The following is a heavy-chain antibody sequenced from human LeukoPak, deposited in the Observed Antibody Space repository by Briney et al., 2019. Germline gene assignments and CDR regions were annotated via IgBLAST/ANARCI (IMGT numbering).Heavy chain of an antibody. J-gene: IGHJ4*02. Sequence: SVKVSCKASGYTFTGYYMHWVRQAPGQGLEWMGWINPNSGGTNYAQKFQGRVTMTGDTSISTAYMELSRLRSDDTAVYYCARGGSSSWYYFDYWGQGTLVTVSS. CDR3: ARGGSSSWYYFDY. V-gene: IGHV1-2*02. CDR1: GYTFTGYY. CDR2: INPNSGGT. D-gene: IGHD6-13*01.